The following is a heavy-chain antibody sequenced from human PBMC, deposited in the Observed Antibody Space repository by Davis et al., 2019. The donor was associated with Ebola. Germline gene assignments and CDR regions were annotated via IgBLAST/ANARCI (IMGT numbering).Heavy chain of an antibody. J-gene: IGHJ6*02. CDR2: IYHSGST. Sequence: PSETLSLTCAVSGGSISSSNWWSWVRQPPGKGLEWIGEIYHSGSTNYNPSLKSRVTISVDKSKNQFSLKLSSVTAADTAVYYCARGMTTVSAPSYYYYGMDVWGQGTTVTVSS. D-gene: IGHD4-17*01. V-gene: IGHV4-4*02. CDR1: GGSISSSNW. CDR3: ARGMTTVSAPSYYYYGMDV.